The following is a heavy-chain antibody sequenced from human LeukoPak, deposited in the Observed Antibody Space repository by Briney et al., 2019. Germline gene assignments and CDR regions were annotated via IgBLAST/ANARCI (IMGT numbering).Heavy chain of an antibody. D-gene: IGHD5-18*01. CDR2: TNQDGSEK. Sequence: GGSLRLSCVASGCTFSSYWMAWVRQAPGKGLEWVANTNQDGSEKNYVDSVKGRLTISRDNAKNSLCLQMNSLRAEDTAVYYCARDRGYSTFDMWGQGTMVTVSS. CDR3: ARDRGYSTFDM. J-gene: IGHJ3*02. V-gene: IGHV3-7*05. CDR1: GCTFSSYW.